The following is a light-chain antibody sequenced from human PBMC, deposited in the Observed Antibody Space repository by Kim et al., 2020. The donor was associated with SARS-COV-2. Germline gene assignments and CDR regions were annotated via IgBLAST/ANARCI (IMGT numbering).Light chain of an antibody. CDR3: CSYAGTYIMR. CDR2: DVT. J-gene: IGLJ2*01. CDR1: TTEVDNFKY. V-gene: IGLV2-11*01. Sequence: QSALTQPRSVSGSPGQSVTITCTGTTTEVDNFKYVSWYQHHPAKAPRLIIYDVTKRPSGVPDRFSGSKSGNTASLTISGLQSEVESHYYCCSYAGTYIMRFGGGTQLTVL.